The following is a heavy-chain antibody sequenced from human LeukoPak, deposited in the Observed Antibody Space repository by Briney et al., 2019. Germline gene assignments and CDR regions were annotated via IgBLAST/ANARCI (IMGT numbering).Heavy chain of an antibody. CDR2: ISSSSSYI. D-gene: IGHD1-1*01. Sequence: GGSLRLSCAVSGFTFSSYTINWVRQAPGKGVEWVSSISSSSSYIYYADSVKGRFTIPRDNAKNSLSLQMNSLRAEDTAVYYCARDRLLEDRDYHYYYYMDVWGIGTTVTISS. V-gene: IGHV3-21*01. J-gene: IGHJ6*03. CDR3: ARDRLLEDRDYHYYYYMDV. CDR1: GFTFSSYT.